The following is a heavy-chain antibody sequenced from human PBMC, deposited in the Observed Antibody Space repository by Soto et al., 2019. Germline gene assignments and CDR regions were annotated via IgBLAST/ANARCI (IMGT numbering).Heavy chain of an antibody. CDR3: TRDDSGLGIDY. V-gene: IGHV3-74*01. CDR2: IPSDGRDV. J-gene: IGHJ4*02. D-gene: IGHD1-26*01. Sequence: QPGGSLRLSCEASGFNFRDFWMHWVRQPPGKGPEWVSNIPSDGRDVSYADSVRGRFTISRDDARSTLYLQMSDLKVEDTAIYYCTRDDSGLGIDYWGQGTQVTVSS. CDR1: GFNFRDFW.